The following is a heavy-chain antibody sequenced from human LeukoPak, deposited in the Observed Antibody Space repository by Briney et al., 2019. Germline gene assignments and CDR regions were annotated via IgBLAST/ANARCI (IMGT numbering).Heavy chain of an antibody. CDR1: GFTFSSYA. CDR3: AKDRVGATRVNWFDP. CDR2: ISNNGGST. D-gene: IGHD1-26*01. J-gene: IGHJ5*02. V-gene: IGHV3-64*01. Sequence: GGSLRLSCVASGFTFSSYAMHWVRQAPGKGLEYVSAISNNGGSTYYANSVKGRFTISRDNSKNTLSLQMGSLRAEDKAVYYCAKDRVGATRVNWFDPWGQGTLVTVSS.